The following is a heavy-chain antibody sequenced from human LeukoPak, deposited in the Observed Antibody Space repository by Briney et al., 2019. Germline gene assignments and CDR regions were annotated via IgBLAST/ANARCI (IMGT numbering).Heavy chain of an antibody. Sequence: PSETLSLTCTVSGYSISSSYYWTWIRQPPGKGLEWIGYIYYSGSTNYNPSLESRVTISVDTSKNQFSLKLSSVTAADTAVYYCARETYYYDSSGYYFYYLDSWGQGTLVTVSS. V-gene: IGHV4-61*01. CDR1: GYSISSSYY. CDR2: IYYSGST. J-gene: IGHJ4*02. CDR3: ARETYYYDSSGYYFYYLDS. D-gene: IGHD3-22*01.